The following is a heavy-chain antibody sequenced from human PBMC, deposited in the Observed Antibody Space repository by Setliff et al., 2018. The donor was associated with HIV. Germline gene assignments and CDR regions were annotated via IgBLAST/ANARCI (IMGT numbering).Heavy chain of an antibody. J-gene: IGHJ4*02. V-gene: IGHV4-4*02. CDR2: INHSGNT. CDR1: GGSISSDNW. D-gene: IGHD2-2*01. CDR3: VASSSWSCRLNY. Sequence: ETLSLTCAVSGGSISSDNWWTWVRQSPGKGLEWLGEINHSGNTHYDPSLKSRLTISIDTSKKQFSLKLTSVTAADAAIYYCVASSSWSCRLNYWGQGTLVTVSS.